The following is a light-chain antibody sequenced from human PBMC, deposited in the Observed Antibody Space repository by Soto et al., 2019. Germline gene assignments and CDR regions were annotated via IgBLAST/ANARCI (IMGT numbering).Light chain of an antibody. V-gene: IGLV2-23*01. CDR3: CSYAGRSTPYV. Sequence: QSVLTQPASVSGSPGQSITISCTGTSSDVGSYNLVSWYQQHPGKAPKLMIYEGSKRPSGVSNRFSGSKSGNTASLTISGLQAEDEADYYCCSYAGRSTPYVFGTGTRSPS. CDR2: EGS. J-gene: IGLJ1*01. CDR1: SSDVGSYNL.